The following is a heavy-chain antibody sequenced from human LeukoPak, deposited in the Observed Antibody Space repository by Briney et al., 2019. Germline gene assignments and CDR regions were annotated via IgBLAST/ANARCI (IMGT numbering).Heavy chain of an antibody. Sequence: PGGSLRLSCAASGFTFRSYAMHWVRQAPGEGLEWVAVISDDGSRQHYADFLEGRFTISRDNSKNTVSLQMSSLTSEDTAVYFCVREQPGDGWSGFDYWGQGTLVTVSS. D-gene: IGHD6-19*01. CDR2: ISDDGSRQ. J-gene: IGHJ4*02. CDR1: GFTFRSYA. V-gene: IGHV3-30*15. CDR3: VREQPGDGWSGFDY.